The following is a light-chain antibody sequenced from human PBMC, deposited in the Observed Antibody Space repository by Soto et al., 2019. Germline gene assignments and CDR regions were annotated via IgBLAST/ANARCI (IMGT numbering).Light chain of an antibody. CDR2: EVS. CDR3: SSYTSSSRYV. CDR1: SSDVGGYNY. Sequence: QSALTQHASVSGSHGQSITISCTGTSSDVGGYNYVSWYQQQPGKAPKLMIYEVSTRPSGVSNRFSGSKSGNTASLTISGLQAEDEADYYCSSYTSSSRYVFGTGTKVTVL. J-gene: IGLJ1*01. V-gene: IGLV2-14*01.